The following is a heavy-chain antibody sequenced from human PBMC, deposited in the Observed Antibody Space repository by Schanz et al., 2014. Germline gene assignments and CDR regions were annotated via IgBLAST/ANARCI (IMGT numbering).Heavy chain of an antibody. CDR2: IRSSSSTR. CDR1: GFTFSDYS. Sequence: EVQLVESGGGWVQPGGSLRLSCAASGFTFSDYSMNWVRQAPGKGPEWVSYIRSSSSTRYYADSVKGRFTISRDNAKNSLFLQMNSLRAEDTAVYYCAKYRGYYRVSGSYRELEYWGQGTLVTVSS. CDR3: AKYRGYYRVSGSYRELEY. J-gene: IGHJ4*02. D-gene: IGHD3-10*01. V-gene: IGHV3-48*01.